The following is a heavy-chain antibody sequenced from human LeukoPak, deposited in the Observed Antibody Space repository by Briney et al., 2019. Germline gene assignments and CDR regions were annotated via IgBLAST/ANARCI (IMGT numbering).Heavy chain of an antibody. J-gene: IGHJ5*02. Sequence: SETLSLTCTASGGSMNNYYWSWIRQAPGKGLEWIGYISDSGSTNYNPSLRSRVTISVDTSKNQFSLKLSSVTAADTALYYCARYDYGDCWFDPWGQGTLVTVSS. CDR1: GGSMNNYY. CDR2: ISDSGST. D-gene: IGHD4-17*01. V-gene: IGHV4-59*01. CDR3: ARYDYGDCWFDP.